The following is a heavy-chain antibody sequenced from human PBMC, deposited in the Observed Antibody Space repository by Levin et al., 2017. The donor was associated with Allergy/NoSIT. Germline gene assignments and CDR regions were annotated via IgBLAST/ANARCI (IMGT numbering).Heavy chain of an antibody. D-gene: IGHD3-16*01. J-gene: IGHJ5*02. CDR3: ARGVYYYYDSKNYYSWFDP. V-gene: IGHV4-38-2*01. Sequence: NASETLSLTCVVSGFSLSSGYYWGWLRQPPGKGLEWIGSFYQSESIFYNPSLESRVTISVETSKNQFSLKLTSVTAADTAVYYCARGVYYYYDSKNYYSWFDPWGQGTLVTVSS. CDR1: GFSLSSGYY. CDR2: FYQSESI.